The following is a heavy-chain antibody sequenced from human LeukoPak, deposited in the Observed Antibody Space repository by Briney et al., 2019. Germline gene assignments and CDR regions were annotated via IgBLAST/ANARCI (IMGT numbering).Heavy chain of an antibody. CDR1: GYSISSGYY. CDR3: ASYRGVLDY. D-gene: IGHD3-10*01. Sequence: SETLSLTCAVSGYSISSGYYWGWIRQPPGKGLEWIGSIYRSGSTYYNPSLKSRVTISVDTSKNQFSLKLSSVTAADTAVYYCASYRGVLDYWGQETLVTVSS. CDR2: IYRSGST. V-gene: IGHV4-38-2*01. J-gene: IGHJ4*02.